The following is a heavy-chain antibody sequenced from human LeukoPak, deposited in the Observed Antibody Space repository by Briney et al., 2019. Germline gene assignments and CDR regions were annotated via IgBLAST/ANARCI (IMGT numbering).Heavy chain of an antibody. CDR3: AREEARGGPFDY. CDR2: ISSTGSYI. Sequence: GGSLRLSCAASGFSFSSYSMNWVRQAPGKGLEWVPSISSTGSYIYYADSVKGRFTISRDNAKNSLYLQMNSLRAEDTAVYYCAREEARGGPFDYWGQGTLVTVSS. D-gene: IGHD3-10*01. V-gene: IGHV3-21*01. J-gene: IGHJ4*02. CDR1: GFSFSSYS.